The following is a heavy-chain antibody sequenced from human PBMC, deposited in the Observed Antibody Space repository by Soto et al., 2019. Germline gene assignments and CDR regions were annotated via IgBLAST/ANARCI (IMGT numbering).Heavy chain of an antibody. J-gene: IGHJ5*02. CDR3: ARAIAVAGNWFDL. Sequence: SETLSLTCTVSGGSIRSYYWNWLRQPPGKGLEWIAYIYYSGSTNYNPSLKSRVTLSVDTSKNQFSLKLNSVTAADTAVYYCARAIAVAGNWFDLWGQGTMVTVSS. CDR1: GGSIRSYY. CDR2: IYYSGST. V-gene: IGHV4-59*01. D-gene: IGHD6-19*01.